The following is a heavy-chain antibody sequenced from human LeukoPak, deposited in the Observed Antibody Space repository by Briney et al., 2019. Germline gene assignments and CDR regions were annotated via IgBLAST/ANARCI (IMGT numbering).Heavy chain of an antibody. V-gene: IGHV4-34*01. J-gene: IGHJ5*02. CDR1: GASFSGYY. CDR2: INHSGST. Sequence: SETLSLTCAVYGASFSGYYWSWIRQPPGKGLEWIGEINHSGSTNYNPSLKSRLTMSVDTSKNQFSLKLSSVTAADTAVYYCARLRGYCSSTSCYRWYNWFDPWGQGTLVTVSS. D-gene: IGHD2-2*01. CDR3: ARLRGYCSSTSCYRWYNWFDP.